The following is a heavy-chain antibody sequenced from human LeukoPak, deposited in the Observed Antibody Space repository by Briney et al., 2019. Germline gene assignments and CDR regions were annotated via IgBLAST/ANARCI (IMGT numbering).Heavy chain of an antibody. CDR1: GFTDSSKY. Sequence: PGGSLRLSCAASGFTDSSKYMSCVRQAPGKGLEWVSVISSGGSTYYADSVKGRFTISRDNSKNTLYLQMSSLSAEDTAVYYCARQSGNYVYIDYWGQGTLVTVSS. CDR3: ARQSGNYVYIDY. D-gene: IGHD1-26*01. J-gene: IGHJ4*02. CDR2: ISSGGST. V-gene: IGHV3-53*01.